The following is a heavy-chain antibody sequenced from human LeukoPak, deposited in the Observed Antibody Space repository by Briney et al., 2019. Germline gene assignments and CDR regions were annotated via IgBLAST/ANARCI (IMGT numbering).Heavy chain of an antibody. Sequence: SETLSLTCTVSGGSISSGGYYWSWIRQHPGKGLEWIGYIYYSGSPYYNPALKSRVTISADTFKNKFYLKLSSVTAADTAVYYCARATTVNELDYWGQGTLVTVSS. V-gene: IGHV4-31*03. CDR3: ARATTVNELDY. CDR2: IYYSGSP. J-gene: IGHJ4*02. CDR1: GGSISSGGYY. D-gene: IGHD4-17*01.